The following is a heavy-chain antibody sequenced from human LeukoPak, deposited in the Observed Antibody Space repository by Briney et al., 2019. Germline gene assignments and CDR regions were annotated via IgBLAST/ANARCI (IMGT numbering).Heavy chain of an antibody. CDR1: GGSFSGYY. CDR2: INHSGST. V-gene: IGHV4-34*01. D-gene: IGHD6-13*01. Sequence: SETLSLTCAVYGGSFSGYYWSWIRQPPGRGLEWIGEINHSGSTNYNPSLKSRVTISVDTSKNQFSLKLSSVTAADTTVYYCATRPAGIAAAGAAPFDYWGQGTLVTVSS. CDR3: ATRPAGIAAAGAAPFDY. J-gene: IGHJ4*02.